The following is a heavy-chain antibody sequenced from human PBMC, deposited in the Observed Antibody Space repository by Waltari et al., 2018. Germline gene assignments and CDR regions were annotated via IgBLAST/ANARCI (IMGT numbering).Heavy chain of an antibody. CDR3: AKDPNGDYIGAFDF. D-gene: IGHD4-17*01. J-gene: IGHJ3*01. CDR2: STRGGST. Sequence: EVQMLESGGGLVQHGGSLSLSCAAYGFTFSSYAMIWVRQAQGKGLEWVSASTRGGSTYSADAVKGRFTISRDKNTLYLQMNSLRAEDTAVYYCAKDPNGDYIGAFDFWGQGTVVTVSS. V-gene: IGHV3-23*01. CDR1: GFTFSSYA.